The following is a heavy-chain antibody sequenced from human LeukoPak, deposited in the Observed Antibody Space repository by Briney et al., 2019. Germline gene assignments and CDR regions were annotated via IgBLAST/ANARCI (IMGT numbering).Heavy chain of an antibody. CDR2: FDPEDGET. J-gene: IGHJ4*02. CDR1: GYTLTELS. Sequence: ASVKVSCKVSGYTLTELSMHWVRQAPGKGLEWMGGFDPEDGETIYAQKFQGRDTMTEDTSTDTAYMELSSLRSEDTAVYYCATSFTTVTAEYFDYWGQGTLVTVSS. V-gene: IGHV1-24*01. CDR3: ATSFTTVTAEYFDY. D-gene: IGHD4-17*01.